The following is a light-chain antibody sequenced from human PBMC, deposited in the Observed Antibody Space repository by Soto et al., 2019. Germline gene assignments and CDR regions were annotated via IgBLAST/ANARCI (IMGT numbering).Light chain of an antibody. V-gene: IGLV2-11*01. Sequence: QSALTQPRSVSGSPGQSVTISCTGTSSDVGGYNYVSWYQQHPGKAPKLMIYDVSKRPSGVPDRFSGSKSGNTASLTISGLQAEDEADYYCCSYAGSYTKGFGTGTKVTVL. CDR2: DVS. J-gene: IGLJ1*01. CDR1: SSDVGGYNY. CDR3: CSYAGSYTKG.